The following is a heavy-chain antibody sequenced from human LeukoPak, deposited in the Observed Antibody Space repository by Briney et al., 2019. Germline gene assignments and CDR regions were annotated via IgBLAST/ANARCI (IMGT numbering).Heavy chain of an antibody. CDR3: TQSNY. CDR2: IRSKADNYAT. CDR1: GFTFSGSP. J-gene: IGHJ4*02. V-gene: IGHV3-73*01. Sequence: GGSLILSCAASGFTFSGSPILWVRQASGKGLEWVGRIRSKADNYATAYAASVQGRCTISRDDSKSTAYLQLNSLKTEDTAVYYCTQSNYWGQGALVPVSS.